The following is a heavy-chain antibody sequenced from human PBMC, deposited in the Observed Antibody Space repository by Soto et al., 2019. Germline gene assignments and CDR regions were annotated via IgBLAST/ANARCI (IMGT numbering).Heavy chain of an antibody. CDR1: GGTFSSYA. CDR3: ARDGGTVFGVVITDHNWFDP. Sequence: QVQLVQSGAEVKKPGSSVKVSCKASGGTFSSYAISWVRQAPGQGLEWMGGIIPIFGTANYAQKFQGRVTITADESTSTAYMELSSLRSEDTAVYYCARDGGTVFGVVITDHNWFDPWGQGTLVTVSS. D-gene: IGHD3-3*01. CDR2: IIPIFGTA. V-gene: IGHV1-69*12. J-gene: IGHJ5*02.